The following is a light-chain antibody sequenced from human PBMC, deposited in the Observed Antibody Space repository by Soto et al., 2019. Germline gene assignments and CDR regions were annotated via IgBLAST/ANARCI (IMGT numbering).Light chain of an antibody. CDR3: QQYGSSPWWT. J-gene: IGKJ1*01. CDR2: GAS. Sequence: EIVLTQSPGTLSLSPGERATLSCRASQSVSSSYLAWYQQKPGQAPRLLIYGASSRATGIPDRFSGSGSGTYFTRTISGLEPEDFAVYYCQQYGSSPWWTFGQGTKVEIK. CDR1: QSVSSSY. V-gene: IGKV3-20*01.